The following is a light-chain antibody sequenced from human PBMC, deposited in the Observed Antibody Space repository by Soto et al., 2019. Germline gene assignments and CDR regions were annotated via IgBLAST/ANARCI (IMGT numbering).Light chain of an antibody. CDR3: ASYTSSSTSVI. CDR2: EVS. CDR1: SSDVGGYKY. V-gene: IGLV2-14*01. Sequence: QSALTQPASVSGSPGQSITISCTGTSSDVGGYKYVSWYQQHPDKAPKLIIFEVSNRPSGISSRFSGSKSGNTDSLTISGLQDEDEADYYCASYTSSSTSVIFGRGTKLTVL. J-gene: IGLJ2*01.